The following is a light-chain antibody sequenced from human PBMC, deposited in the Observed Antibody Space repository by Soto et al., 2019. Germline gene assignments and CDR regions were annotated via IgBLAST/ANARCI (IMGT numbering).Light chain of an antibody. V-gene: IGLV2-23*01. CDR3: CSYADTTSFV. Sequence: QSALTQPASVSGSPGQSITISCTGSSSDVGSNNFVSWYQQHPGKAPQFMIYEGNKRPPGISNRFSGSKSGNTASLTISGLQAEDEADYYCCSYADTTSFVFGGGTKVTVL. J-gene: IGLJ2*01. CDR1: SSDVGSNNF. CDR2: EGN.